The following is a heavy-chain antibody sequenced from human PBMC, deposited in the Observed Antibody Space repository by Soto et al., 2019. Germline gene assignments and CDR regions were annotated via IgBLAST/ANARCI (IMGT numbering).Heavy chain of an antibody. D-gene: IGHD2-15*01. CDR2: IYYSGST. Sequence: SETLSLTCTVSGGSISSSSYYWGWIRQPPGKGMEWIGSIYYSGSTYYNPSLKSRVTISVDTSKNQFSLKLSFVTAADTAVYYCARHTPAISISDHWGQGTLVTVS. J-gene: IGHJ4*02. CDR3: ARHTPAISISDH. V-gene: IGHV4-39*01. CDR1: GGSISSSSYY.